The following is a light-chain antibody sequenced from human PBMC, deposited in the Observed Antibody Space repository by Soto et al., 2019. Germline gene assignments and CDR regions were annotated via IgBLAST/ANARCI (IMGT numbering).Light chain of an antibody. V-gene: IGKV3-15*01. J-gene: IGKJ1*01. Sequence: EIVMTQSPATLSVSPGERTTLSCRASQSVSSNLAWYQQKPGQAPRLLIYGASTRATGIPARFSGSGSGTDFTLTISSLQSEDFAVYYCQQRDIWPWTFGQGTKVEIK. CDR2: GAS. CDR1: QSVSSN. CDR3: QQRDIWPWT.